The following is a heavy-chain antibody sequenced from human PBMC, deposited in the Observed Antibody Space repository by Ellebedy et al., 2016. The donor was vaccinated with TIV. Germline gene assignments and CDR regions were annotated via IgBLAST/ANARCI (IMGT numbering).Heavy chain of an antibody. CDR3: AREYRGRDAFDI. Sequence: PGGSLRLSCAASGFTFSNYSMNWVRQAPGKGLEWVSRINSDGGVTTNAVSVKGRFTISRDNAKNTLFLQMNSLRAEDTAIYYCAREYRGRDAFDIWGQGTMVTVSS. D-gene: IGHD5-18*01. CDR2: INSDGGVT. CDR1: GFTFSNYS. V-gene: IGHV3-74*03. J-gene: IGHJ3*02.